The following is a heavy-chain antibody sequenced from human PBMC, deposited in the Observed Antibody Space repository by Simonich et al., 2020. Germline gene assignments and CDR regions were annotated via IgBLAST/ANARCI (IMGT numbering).Heavy chain of an antibody. CDR3: ARASRGTWWYYYFDY. Sequence: QGQLVQSGAEVKKPGSAVKVSCKASGYTFTSYGISGVRQAPGQGLEWMGLIIAINGITHYAQTLQGRVTMTTDTATSTAYMERRSLRSDDTAVYYGARASRGTWWYYYFDYWGQGTLVTVSS. CDR1: GYTFTSYG. CDR2: IIAINGIT. V-gene: IGHV1-18*01. D-gene: IGHD2-15*01. J-gene: IGHJ4*02.